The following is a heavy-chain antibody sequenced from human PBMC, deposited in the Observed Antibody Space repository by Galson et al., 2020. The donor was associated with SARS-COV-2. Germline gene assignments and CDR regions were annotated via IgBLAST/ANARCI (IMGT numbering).Heavy chain of an antibody. CDR1: GERVSSNPDA. CDR2: TYYRSKWYY. CDR3: SRDDKNSWRPIYRCNVMDV. D-gene: IGHD2-2*02. J-gene: IGHJ6*02. V-gene: IGHV6-1*03. Sequence: SETLSLTCAISGERVSSNPDAWHWVRQYPSRGLEWLGRTYYRSKWYYDYAPSVTRCLTIHPDTSKNQFSLQLNSVTPGDTAVYYCSRDDKNSWRPIYRCNVMDVWGQGTTVSVSS.